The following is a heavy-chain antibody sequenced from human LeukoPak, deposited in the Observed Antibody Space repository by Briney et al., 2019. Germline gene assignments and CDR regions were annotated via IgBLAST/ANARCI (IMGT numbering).Heavy chain of an antibody. V-gene: IGHV3-23*01. CDR2: ISGSGGST. D-gene: IGHD6-6*01. J-gene: IGHJ4*02. Sequence: QTGGSLRLSCAASGFTFSSYAMSWVRQAPGKGLEWVSAISGSGGSTYYADSVKGRFTISRDDSKNTLYLQMNSLRAEDTAVYYCAKVAALGFGFDYWGQGTLVTVSS. CDR1: GFTFSSYA. CDR3: AKVAALGFGFDY.